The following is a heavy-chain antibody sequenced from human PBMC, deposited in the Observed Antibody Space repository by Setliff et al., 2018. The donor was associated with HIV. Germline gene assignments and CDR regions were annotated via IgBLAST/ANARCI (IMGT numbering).Heavy chain of an antibody. J-gene: IGHJ6*01. CDR3: ARDYLYYNLYNGSPVYGMDV. CDR1: GFTFSSYE. V-gene: IGHV3-48*03. CDR2: ISSSGSTI. Sequence: GGSLRLSCAASGFTFSSYEMNWVRQAPGQGLEWVSYISSSGSTIYYADSVKGRFTISRDNAKNSLYLQMNSLRAEDTAVYYCARDYLYYNLYNGSPVYGMDVWGQGTTVTVS. D-gene: IGHD3-3*01.